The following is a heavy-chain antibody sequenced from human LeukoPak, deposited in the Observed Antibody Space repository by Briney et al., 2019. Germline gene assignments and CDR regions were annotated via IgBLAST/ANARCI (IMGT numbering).Heavy chain of an antibody. CDR3: ARGNDFRSGEAACWFDP. J-gene: IGHJ5*02. CDR1: GGSISSYY. CDR2: IYYSGST. D-gene: IGHD3-3*01. Sequence: SETLSLTCTVSGGSISSYYWSWIRQPPGKGLEWIGYIYYSGSTNYNPSLKSRVTISVDTSKNQFSLKLSSVTAADTAVYYCARGNDFRSGEAACWFDPWGQGTLVTVSS. V-gene: IGHV4-59*01.